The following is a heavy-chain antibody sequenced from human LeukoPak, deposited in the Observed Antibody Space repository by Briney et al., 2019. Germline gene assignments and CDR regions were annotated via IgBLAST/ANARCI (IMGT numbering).Heavy chain of an antibody. CDR1: GGSFSGYY. CDR2: INYSGST. J-gene: IGHJ4*02. Sequence: SETLSLTCAVYGGSFSGYYWSWIRQPPGKGLEWIGEINYSGSTNYNPSLKSRVTISVDTSKNQFSLKLSSVTTADTAVYYCARHGNYYGSGSYYWGQGTLVTVSS. CDR3: ARHGNYYGSGSYY. V-gene: IGHV4-34*01. D-gene: IGHD3-10*01.